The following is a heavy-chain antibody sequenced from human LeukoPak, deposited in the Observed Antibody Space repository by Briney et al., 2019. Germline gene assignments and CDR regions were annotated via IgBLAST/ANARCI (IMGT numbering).Heavy chain of an antibody. D-gene: IGHD3-10*01. CDR2: ISISSRTI. CDR1: GFNFSQFY. J-gene: IGHJ4*02. CDR3: VRDLNYYGLDS. Sequence: KSGGSLRLSCAASGFNFSQFYMSWIRQAPGKGLEWISYISISSRTIYYADSVKGRFTISRDNAKNSLYPQMNSLRAEDTAVYYCVRDLNYYGLDSWGQGSLVTVSS. V-gene: IGHV3-11*01.